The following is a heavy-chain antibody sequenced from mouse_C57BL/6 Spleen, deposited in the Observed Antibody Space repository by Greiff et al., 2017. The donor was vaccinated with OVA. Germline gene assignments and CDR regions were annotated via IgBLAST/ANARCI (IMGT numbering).Heavy chain of an antibody. CDR1: GFTFSSYA. CDR2: ISSGGDYI. V-gene: IGHV5-9-1*02. D-gene: IGHD3-3*01. J-gene: IGHJ4*01. Sequence: EVHLVESGEGLVKPGGSLKLSFAASGFTFSSYAMSWVRQTPEKRLEWVAYISSGGDYIYYADPVKGRFTISRDNARNTLYLQMSSLKSEDTAMYYCTKILGAMDYWGQGTSVTVSS. CDR3: TKILGAMDY.